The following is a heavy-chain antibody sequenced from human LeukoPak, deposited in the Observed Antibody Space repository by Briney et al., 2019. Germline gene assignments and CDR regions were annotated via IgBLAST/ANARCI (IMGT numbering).Heavy chain of an antibody. V-gene: IGHV1-18*04. CDR3: ARDLRLYGSGSYYNPSYFDY. CDR2: INPDNGGT. D-gene: IGHD3-10*01. J-gene: IGHJ4*02. Sequence: ASVKVSCKASGYTFADYYMNWVRQAPGQGLEWMGWINPDNGGTNYAQKLQGRVTMTADTSTSTAYMELRSLRSDDTAVYYCARDLRLYGSGSYYNPSYFDYWGQGTLVTVSS. CDR1: GYTFADYY.